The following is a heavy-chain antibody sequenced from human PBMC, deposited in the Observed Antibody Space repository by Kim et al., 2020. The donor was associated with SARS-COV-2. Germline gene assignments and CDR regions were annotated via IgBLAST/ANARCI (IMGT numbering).Heavy chain of an antibody. Sequence: GGSLRLSCAASGFTVRTNYMSWVLLAPGKGLEWVSVIYSSGSTYYAASVKGRFTISRDNSKNTLYLQMSSLRVEDTAIYFCARNRNYFYYMDVWGKGTTVAVSS. CDR2: IYSSGST. CDR1: GFTVRTNY. V-gene: IGHV3-66*01. J-gene: IGHJ6*03. CDR3: ARNRNYFYYMDV.